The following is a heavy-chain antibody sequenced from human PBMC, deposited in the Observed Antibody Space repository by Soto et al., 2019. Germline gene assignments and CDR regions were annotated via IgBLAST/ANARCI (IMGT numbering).Heavy chain of an antibody. CDR1: GYTFTSYA. D-gene: IGHD2-15*01. CDR3: ARGGCSGGSCYSSDYYYYMDV. Sequence: GASVKVSCKASGYTFTSYAMHWVRQAPGQRLEWMGWINAGNGNTKYSRKFQGRVTITRDTSASTAYMELSSLRSEDTAVYYCARGGCSGGSCYSSDYYYYMDVWGKGTTVTVSS. J-gene: IGHJ6*03. CDR2: INAGNGNT. V-gene: IGHV1-3*01.